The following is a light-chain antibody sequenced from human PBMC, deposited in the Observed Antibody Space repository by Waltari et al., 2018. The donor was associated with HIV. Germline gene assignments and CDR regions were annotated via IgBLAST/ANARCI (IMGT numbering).Light chain of an antibody. Sequence: DIQMTQSPSSLSASVGYRVTITCRASQSITNYLNWYQQKPGKAPRLLIFAGSSLQSGVPARFSGSGSGTDFTLTITSLQAEDFATYYCQQSYSTPRTFGQGTKLDIK. CDR2: AGS. V-gene: IGKV1-39*01. CDR1: QSITNY. J-gene: IGKJ2*01. CDR3: QQSYSTPRT.